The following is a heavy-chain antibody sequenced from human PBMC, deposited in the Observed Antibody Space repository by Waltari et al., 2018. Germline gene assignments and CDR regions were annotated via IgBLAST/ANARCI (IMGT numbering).Heavy chain of an antibody. CDR3: ARRGWVVPSSMGAFDI. Sequence: QVQLKESGPGLVKPSENLSLTCTVSGGSISDYYWNWLRQPPGKGLEWICYIYNTGRTNYNPSLKSRVTISLDTSKNQFSLKLTSVTAADTAVYYCARRGWVVPSSMGAFDIWGQGTLVTVS. CDR2: IYNTGRT. CDR1: GGSISDYY. D-gene: IGHD2-2*01. V-gene: IGHV4-59*01. J-gene: IGHJ3*02.